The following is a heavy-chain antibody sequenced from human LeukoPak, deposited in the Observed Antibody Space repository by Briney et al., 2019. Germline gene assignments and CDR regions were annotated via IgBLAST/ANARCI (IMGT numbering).Heavy chain of an antibody. CDR1: GFIFSSYS. Sequence: GGSLRLSCAASGFIFSSYSMNWVRQAPGKGLEWVSYISSSGSTIYYADSVKGRFTISRDNAKNSLYLQMNSLRAEDTAVYYCARDYDFWSGYDYWGQGALVTVSS. CDR3: ARDYDFWSGYDY. CDR2: ISSSGSTI. D-gene: IGHD3-3*01. J-gene: IGHJ4*02. V-gene: IGHV3-48*04.